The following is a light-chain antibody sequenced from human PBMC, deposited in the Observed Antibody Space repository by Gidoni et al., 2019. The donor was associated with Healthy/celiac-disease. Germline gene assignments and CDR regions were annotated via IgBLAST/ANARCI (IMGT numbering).Light chain of an antibody. Sequence: AVQMTQSPSSLSASVGDRVTITCRASQGIRNDLGWYQQKPGKAPKLLIYAASSLESGVPSRFSGSGSGTDFTLTISSLQPEDFATYYCLQDYNYPRTFGQGTKVEIK. CDR3: LQDYNYPRT. V-gene: IGKV1-6*01. CDR1: QGIRND. CDR2: AAS. J-gene: IGKJ1*01.